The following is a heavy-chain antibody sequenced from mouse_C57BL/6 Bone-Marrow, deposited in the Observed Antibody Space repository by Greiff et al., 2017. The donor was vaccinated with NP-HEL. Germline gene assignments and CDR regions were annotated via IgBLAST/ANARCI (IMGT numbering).Heavy chain of an antibody. D-gene: IGHD2-1*01. J-gene: IGHJ2*01. CDR2: IHPNSGST. Sequence: VQLQQSGAELVKPGASVKLSCKASGYTFTSYWMHWVKQRPGQGLEWIGMIHPNSGSTNYNEKFKSKATLTVDKSSSTAYMQLSSLTSEDSAVYYCARSELPNYYFDYWGQGTTLTVSS. V-gene: IGHV1-64*01. CDR3: ARSELPNYYFDY. CDR1: GYTFTSYW.